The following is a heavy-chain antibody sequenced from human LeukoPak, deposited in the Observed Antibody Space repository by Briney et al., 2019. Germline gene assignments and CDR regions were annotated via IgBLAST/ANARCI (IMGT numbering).Heavy chain of an antibody. V-gene: IGHV3-66*01. CDR3: AKVEINSSYYTGGAFDI. D-gene: IGHD3-10*01. CDR1: GFTVSSNY. Sequence: GGSLRLSCAASGFTVSSNYMSWVRQAPGKGLEWVSVIYSGGSTYYADSVKGRFTISRDNSKNMMFLQMTTLRDEDTAVYYCAKVEINSSYYTGGAFDIWGHGTVVTVSS. CDR2: IYSGGST. J-gene: IGHJ3*02.